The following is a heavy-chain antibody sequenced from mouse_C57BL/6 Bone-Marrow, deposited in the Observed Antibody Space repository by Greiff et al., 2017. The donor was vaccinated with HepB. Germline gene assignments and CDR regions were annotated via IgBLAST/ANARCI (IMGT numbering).Heavy chain of an antibody. CDR1: GYSITSGYY. V-gene: IGHV3-6*01. D-gene: IGHD2-4*01. Sequence: EVKLQESGPGLVKPSQSLSLTCSVTGYSITSGYYWNWIRQFPGNKLEWMGYISYDGSNNYNPSLKNRISITRDTSKNQFFLKLNSVTTEDTATYNCARDDYDGVYAMDYWGQGTSVTVSS. J-gene: IGHJ4*01. CDR3: ARDDYDGVYAMDY. CDR2: ISYDGSN.